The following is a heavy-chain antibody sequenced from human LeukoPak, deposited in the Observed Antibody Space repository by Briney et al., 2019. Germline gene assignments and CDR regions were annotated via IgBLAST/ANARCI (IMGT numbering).Heavy chain of an antibody. D-gene: IGHD2-15*01. J-gene: IGHJ4*02. CDR1: GGSISSSSYY. CDR3: ARTHQYCSGGSCYSNYYFDY. CDR2: IYYSGST. V-gene: IGHV4-39*07. Sequence: SETLSLTCTVSGGSISSSSYYWGWIRQPPGKGLEWIGSIYYSGSTYYNPSLKSRVTISADTSKNQFSLKLSSVTAADTAVYYCARTHQYCSGGSCYSNYYFDYWGQGTLVTVSS.